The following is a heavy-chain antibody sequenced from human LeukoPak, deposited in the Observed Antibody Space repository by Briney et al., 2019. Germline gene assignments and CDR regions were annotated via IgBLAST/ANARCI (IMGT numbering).Heavy chain of an antibody. Sequence: GGSLRLSCAASGFTFSNYWMYWVRQAPGKGLMWVSRINSNGTRTTYADSVKGRFTVSRDNTKNTLYLQMNSLRDEDTAVYYCARAHSGPDWGQGILVTVSS. J-gene: IGHJ4*02. CDR3: ARAHSGPD. V-gene: IGHV3-74*01. D-gene: IGHD2-15*01. CDR1: GFTFSNYW. CDR2: INSNGTRT.